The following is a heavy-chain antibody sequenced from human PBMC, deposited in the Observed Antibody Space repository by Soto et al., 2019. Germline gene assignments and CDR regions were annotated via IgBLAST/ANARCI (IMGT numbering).Heavy chain of an antibody. CDR3: AHRRGGYGVVTPFNY. J-gene: IGHJ4*02. CDR2: IYWDDDR. D-gene: IGHD3-16*01. V-gene: IGHV2-5*02. CDR1: GFSFRTSGVG. Sequence: SGPPGEPTQTLTLTCTFSGFSFRTSGVGVGWIRQPPGKALEWLALIYWDDDRRYSPSLRDRLTITKDTSKSQVVLTMTNVDTADPGTYYCAHRRGGYGVVTPFNYWGQGTPVTVSS.